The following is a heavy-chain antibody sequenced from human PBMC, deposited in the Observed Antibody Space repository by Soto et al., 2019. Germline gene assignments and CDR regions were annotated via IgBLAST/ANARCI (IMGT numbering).Heavy chain of an antibody. D-gene: IGHD6-13*01. J-gene: IGHJ5*02. V-gene: IGHV1-18*04. CDR3: ARRVAAAGTSWFDP. Sequence: GASVKVSCKASGYTFTSYRISWVRQAPGQGLEWMGWISAYNGNTNYAQKLQGRVTMTTDTSTSTAYMELRSLRSDDTAVYYCARRVAAAGTSWFDPWGQGTLVTVSS. CDR1: GYTFTSYR. CDR2: ISAYNGNT.